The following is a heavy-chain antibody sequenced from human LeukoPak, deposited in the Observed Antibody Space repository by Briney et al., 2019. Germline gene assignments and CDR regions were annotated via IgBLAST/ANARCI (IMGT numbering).Heavy chain of an antibody. CDR1: GFTFSSYW. J-gene: IGHJ4*02. D-gene: IGHD3-9*01. CDR2: IKQDGSEK. V-gene: IGHV3-7*03. CDR3: ARGSVYYDILTGYYSY. Sequence: LPGGSLRLSCAAPGFTFSSYWMSWVRQAPGKGLEWVANIKQDGSEKYYVDSVKGRFTISRDNAKNSLYLQMYSLRAEDTAVYYCARGSVYYDILTGYYSYWGQGTLVTVSS.